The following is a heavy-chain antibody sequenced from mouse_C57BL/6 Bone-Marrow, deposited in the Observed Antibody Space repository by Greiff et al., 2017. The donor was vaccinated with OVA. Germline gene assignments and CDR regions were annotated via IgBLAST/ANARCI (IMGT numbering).Heavy chain of an antibody. J-gene: IGHJ1*03. Sequence: EVQRVESGGGLVQPKGSLKLSCAASGFSFNTYAMNWVRQAPGKGLEWVARIRSKSNNYATYYADSVKDRFTISRDDSESMLYLQMNNLKTEDTAMYYCVSGSSLFDVWGTGTTVTVSS. CDR1: GFSFNTYA. D-gene: IGHD1-1*01. CDR2: IRSKSNNYAT. CDR3: VSGSSLFDV. V-gene: IGHV10-1*01.